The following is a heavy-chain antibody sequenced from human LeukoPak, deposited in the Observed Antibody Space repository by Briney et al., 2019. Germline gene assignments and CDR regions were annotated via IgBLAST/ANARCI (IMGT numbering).Heavy chain of an antibody. CDR3: ARDLSAGYNSNWYDY. V-gene: IGHV3-13*01. J-gene: IGHJ5*01. CDR1: GFTFSNLW. D-gene: IGHD6-13*01. Sequence: GGSLRLSCAASGFTFSNLWMSWVRQATGKGLEWVSAIGTAGDTYYPGSVKGRFTISRENAKNSLYLQMNSLRAEDTAVYYCARDLSAGYNSNWYDYWGQGTLVTVSS. CDR2: IGTAGDT.